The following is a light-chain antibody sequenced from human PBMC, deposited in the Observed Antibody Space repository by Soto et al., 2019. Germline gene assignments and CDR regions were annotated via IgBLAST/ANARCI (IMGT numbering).Light chain of an antibody. CDR3: QTWDTGLV. V-gene: IGLV4-69*01. Sequence: QSVLTQSPSASTSLGASVKLTCTLSSGHSTYAIAWHQQQPEKGTRYLMRLNSDGSHTKGDGIPDRFSGSSSGAERYLTISSLQSEDEADYYCQTWDTGLVFGGGTKLTV. CDR2: LNSDGSH. CDR1: SGHSTYA. J-gene: IGLJ2*01.